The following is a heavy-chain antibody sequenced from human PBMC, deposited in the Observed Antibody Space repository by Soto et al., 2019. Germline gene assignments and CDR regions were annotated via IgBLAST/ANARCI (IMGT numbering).Heavy chain of an antibody. CDR2: IWYDGSNK. D-gene: IGHD6-6*01. Sequence: PGGSLRLSCAASGFTFSSYGMHWVRQAPGKGLEWVAVIWYDGSNKYYADSVKGRFTISRDNSKNTLYLQMNSLRAEDTAVYYCARDLIAARYPYYGMDVWGQGTTVTVSS. CDR1: GFTFSSYG. V-gene: IGHV3-33*01. J-gene: IGHJ6*02. CDR3: ARDLIAARYPYYGMDV.